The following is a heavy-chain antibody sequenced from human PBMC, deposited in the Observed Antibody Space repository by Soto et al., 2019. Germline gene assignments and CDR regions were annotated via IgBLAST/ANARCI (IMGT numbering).Heavy chain of an antibody. Sequence: QVQLVQSGAEVKKPGSSVKVSCKDSGGTFSTYSLFWVRQAPGQGLEWMGRIIPMLGTRNYAQRFQDRVTITADKTTATAHMELSGLRSEDTALYYCTVGSWSGEVFDIWGQGTMVTVSS. CDR3: TVGSWSGEVFDI. CDR1: GGTFSTYS. J-gene: IGHJ3*02. CDR2: IIPMLGTR. V-gene: IGHV1-69*08. D-gene: IGHD2-21*01.